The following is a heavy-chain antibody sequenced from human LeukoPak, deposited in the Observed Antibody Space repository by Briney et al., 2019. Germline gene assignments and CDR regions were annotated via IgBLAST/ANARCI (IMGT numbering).Heavy chain of an antibody. J-gene: IGHJ4*02. CDR1: GYTLSELS. CDR2: FDPENDET. V-gene: IGHV1-24*01. CDR3: ATFNQRTMITFGGVINDY. D-gene: IGHD3-16*02. Sequence: ASVKVSCKISGYTLSELSMHWVRQAPGKRREWMGGFDPENDETIYAQKFQGRVTMTEDTSTDTAYMELSSLRSEDTAVYYCATFNQRTMITFGGVINDYWGQGTLVTVSS.